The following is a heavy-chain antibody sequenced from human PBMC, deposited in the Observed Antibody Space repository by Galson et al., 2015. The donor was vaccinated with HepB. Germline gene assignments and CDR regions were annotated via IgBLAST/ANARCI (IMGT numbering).Heavy chain of an antibody. CDR3: AKGAVVAPAAAAEYFHH. CDR2: ISGSGGRT. Sequence: SLRLSCAASGFTFNSYAMNWVRQAPGKGLEWVSAISGSGGRTYYVDSVRGRFTISRDNSNNTLYLQMNSLRVEDTAVYDCAKGAVVAPAAAAEYFHHWGEGTLVTVSS. CDR1: GFTFNSYA. J-gene: IGHJ1*01. V-gene: IGHV3-23*01. D-gene: IGHD6-13*01.